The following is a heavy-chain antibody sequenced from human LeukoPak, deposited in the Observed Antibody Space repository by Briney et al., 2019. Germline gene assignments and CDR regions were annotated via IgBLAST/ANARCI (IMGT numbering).Heavy chain of an antibody. D-gene: IGHD1-14*01. V-gene: IGHV4-34*01. CDR3: ARDVRNSDS. Sequence: SETLSLTCAVYGGSFSGYYWSWIRQPPGKGLEWIREIEHSGSTNYNPSLKSRVTISVDTSKNQFSLKLSSVTAADTAVYYCARDVRNSDSWGQGTLVTVSS. CDR2: IEHSGST. J-gene: IGHJ4*02. CDR1: GGSFSGYY.